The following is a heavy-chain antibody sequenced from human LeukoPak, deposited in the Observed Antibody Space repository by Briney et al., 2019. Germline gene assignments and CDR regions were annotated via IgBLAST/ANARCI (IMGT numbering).Heavy chain of an antibody. Sequence: GGSLRLSCAASGFTFATYVMTWVRQAPGKGLGWVSSVGGDGRVTYYADSVKGRFTISRDNAKNSLYLQMNSLRAEDTAVYYCARPGIYSYAFDIWGQGTMVTVSS. D-gene: IGHD5-12*01. CDR2: VGGDGRVT. CDR3: ARPGIYSYAFDI. CDR1: GFTFATYV. V-gene: IGHV3-21*01. J-gene: IGHJ3*02.